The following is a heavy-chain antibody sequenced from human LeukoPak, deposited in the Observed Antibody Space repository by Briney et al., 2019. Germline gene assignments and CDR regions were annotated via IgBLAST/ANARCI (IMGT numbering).Heavy chain of an antibody. CDR2: IKGKTDGGTT. D-gene: IGHD1-26*01. CDR3: RSGNYYFDF. V-gene: IGHV3-15*01. CDR1: GFTFSNAW. J-gene: IGHJ4*02. Sequence: GGSLRLSCAASGFTFSNAWMSWVRQAPGKGLEWVCRIKGKTDGGTTDYAAPVKGRFTISRDDSRNTLYLRMNSLKIEDTAVYYCRSGNYYFDFWGQGTLVTVSS.